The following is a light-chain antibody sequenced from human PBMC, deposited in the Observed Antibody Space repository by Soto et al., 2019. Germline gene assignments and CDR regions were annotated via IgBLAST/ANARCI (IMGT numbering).Light chain of an antibody. V-gene: IGKV3-15*01. CDR1: QSVSSD. Sequence: EIVLTQSPGTLSLSPGDRATLSCRASQSVSSDYLAWYQQKPGQAPRLLIYGASTRATGIPARFSGSGSETEFTLTISSLQSEDFAVYYCQQFYNWPRTFGQGTKV. CDR3: QQFYNWPRT. J-gene: IGKJ1*01. CDR2: GAS.